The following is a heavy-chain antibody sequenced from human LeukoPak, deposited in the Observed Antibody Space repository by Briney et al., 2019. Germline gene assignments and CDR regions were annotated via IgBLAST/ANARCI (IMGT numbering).Heavy chain of an antibody. D-gene: IGHD4-23*01. V-gene: IGHV1-69*04. CDR3: ARSPQSGNSGRWYFDL. Sequence: SVKVSCKASGGTFSSYAISWVRQAPGQGLEWMGRIIPIFGIANYAQKFQGRVTITADKSTSTAYMELSSLRSEDTAVYYCARSPQSGNSGRWYFDLWGRGTLVTVSS. CDR2: IIPIFGIA. J-gene: IGHJ2*01. CDR1: GGTFSSYA.